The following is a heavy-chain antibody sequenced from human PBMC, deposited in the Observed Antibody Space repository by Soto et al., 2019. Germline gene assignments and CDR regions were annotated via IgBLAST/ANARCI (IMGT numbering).Heavy chain of an antibody. CDR1: GFTFSSYG. V-gene: IGHV3-30*18. CDR2: ISYDGSNK. Sequence: PGGSLRLSCAASGFTFSSYGMHWVRQAPGKGLEWVAVISYDGSNKYYADSVKGRFTISRDNSKNTLYLQMNSLRAEDTAVYYCAKCGLRFLEWLLSGYFDYWSQGTLVT. J-gene: IGHJ4*02. D-gene: IGHD3-3*01. CDR3: AKCGLRFLEWLLSGYFDY.